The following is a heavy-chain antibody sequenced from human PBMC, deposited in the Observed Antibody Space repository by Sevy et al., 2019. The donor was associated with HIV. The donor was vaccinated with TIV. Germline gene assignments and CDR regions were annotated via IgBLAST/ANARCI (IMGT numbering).Heavy chain of an antibody. CDR2: ISAYNGNT. CDR1: GYTFTSYG. Sequence: ASVKVSCKASGYTFTSYGISWVRQAPGQGLEWMGWISAYNGNTNYAQKLQGRVTMTTDTSTSTAYMELRSLRSDDTAVYYCARKTTMVRNYYYGMDVWGQGTTVTVSS. J-gene: IGHJ6*02. V-gene: IGHV1-18*01. CDR3: ARKTTMVRNYYYGMDV. D-gene: IGHD3-10*01.